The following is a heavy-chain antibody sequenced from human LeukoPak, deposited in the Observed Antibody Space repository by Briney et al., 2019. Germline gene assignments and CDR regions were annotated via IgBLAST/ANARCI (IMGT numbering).Heavy chain of an antibody. D-gene: IGHD3-22*01. CDR3: ARGDSSGPQVY. CDR1: GYTFTSYY. Sequence: GASVKVSCKASGYTFTSYYMHWVRQAPGQGLEWMGIINPSGGSTGYAQKFQGRVTMTRDTSTSTVYMELSSLRSDDTAVYYCARGDSSGPQVYWGQGTLVTVSS. V-gene: IGHV1-46*01. CDR2: INPSGGST. J-gene: IGHJ4*02.